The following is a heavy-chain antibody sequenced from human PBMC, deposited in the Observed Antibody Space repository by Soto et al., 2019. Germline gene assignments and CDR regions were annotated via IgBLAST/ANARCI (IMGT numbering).Heavy chain of an antibody. CDR2: IYSDDST. J-gene: IGHJ5*02. V-gene: IGHV3-53*01. Sequence: EVQLVESGGGLIQPGGSLRLSCAASGFTLSANYMSWVRQAPGKGLEWVSVIYSDDSTYYADSVKGRFTISRDNSKNTLFLQMNSLRAEDTAVYYCARSYSTSLNWFDPWAREPWSPSPQ. D-gene: IGHD2-2*01. CDR3: ARSYSTSLNWFDP. CDR1: GFTLSANY.